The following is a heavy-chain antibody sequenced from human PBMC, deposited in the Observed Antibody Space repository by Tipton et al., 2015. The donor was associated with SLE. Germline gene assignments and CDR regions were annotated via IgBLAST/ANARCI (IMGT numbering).Heavy chain of an antibody. CDR3: ARGPFQTWPLPGY. CDR2: INDTGGT. V-gene: IGHV4-34*10. CDR1: GGSFSGYH. D-gene: IGHD2/OR15-2a*01. J-gene: IGHJ4*02. Sequence: PGLVKPSETLSLTCAVYGGSFSGYHCIWIRQAPGKGLEWIGEINDTGGTSYSPSLKSRVTMSVDTSNNQFSLKLSSVTAADTAIYYCARGPFQTWPLPGYWGQGTLVTVSS.